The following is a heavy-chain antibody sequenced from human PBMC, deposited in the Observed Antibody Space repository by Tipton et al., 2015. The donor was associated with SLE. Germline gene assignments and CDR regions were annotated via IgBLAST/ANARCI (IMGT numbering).Heavy chain of an antibody. D-gene: IGHD3-16*01. Sequence: TLSLTCTVSGGSISSGSYYWSWIRQPAGKGLEWIGRTYTSGSTNYNPSLKSRVTISVDTSKNQFSLKLSSVTAADTAVYYCARDPVWGSFDYWGQGTLVTVSS. CDR1: GGSISSGSYY. CDR3: ARDPVWGSFDY. V-gene: IGHV4-61*02. CDR2: TYTSGST. J-gene: IGHJ4*02.